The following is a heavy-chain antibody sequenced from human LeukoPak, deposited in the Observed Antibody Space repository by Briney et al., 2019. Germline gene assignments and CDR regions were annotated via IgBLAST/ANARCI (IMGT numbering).Heavy chain of an antibody. CDR3: AKAGIRGYDSSGYYGPNQYFQH. CDR2: ISWNSGSI. V-gene: IGHV3-9*01. D-gene: IGHD3-22*01. CDR1: GFTFDDYA. J-gene: IGHJ1*01. Sequence: GRSLRLSCAASGFTFDDYAMHWVRQAPGKGLEWVSGISWNSGSIGYADSVKGRFTISRDNAKNSLYLQMNSLRAEDTALYYCAKAGIRGYDSSGYYGPNQYFQHWGQGTLVTGSS.